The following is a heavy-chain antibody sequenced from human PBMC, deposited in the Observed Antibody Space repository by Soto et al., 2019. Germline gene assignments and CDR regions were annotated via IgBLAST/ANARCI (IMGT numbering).Heavy chain of an antibody. CDR1: GFIFSSYA. J-gene: IGHJ6*02. CDR3: AKAYYFDSSGYPYYYYYSMDV. Sequence: GGSLRLSXAASGFIFSSYAMSWVRQAPGKGLEWVSLMSGSGVTTYYADSVKGRFTISRDNSKKTLYLEMNSLRAEDTAVYYCAKAYYFDSSGYPYYYYYSMDVWGQGTTVTVSS. CDR2: MSGSGVTT. D-gene: IGHD3-22*01. V-gene: IGHV3-23*01.